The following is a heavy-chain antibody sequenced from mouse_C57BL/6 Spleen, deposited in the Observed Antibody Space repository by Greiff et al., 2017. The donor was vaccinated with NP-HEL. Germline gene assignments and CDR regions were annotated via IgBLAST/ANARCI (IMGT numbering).Heavy chain of an antibody. CDR1: GFTFSDYG. J-gene: IGHJ1*03. D-gene: IGHD2-4*01. V-gene: IGHV5-17*01. CDR2: ISSGSSTI. CDR3: AGHSDYDWYFDV. Sequence: EVMLVESGGGLVKPGGSLKLSCAASGFTFSDYGMHWVRQAPEKGLEWVAYISSGSSTIYYADTVKGRFTISRDNAKNTLYLQMTSLRSEDTAMYYCAGHSDYDWYFDVWGTGTTVTVAS.